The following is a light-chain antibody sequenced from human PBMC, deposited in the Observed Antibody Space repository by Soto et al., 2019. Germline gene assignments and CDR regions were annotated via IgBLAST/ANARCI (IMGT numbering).Light chain of an antibody. J-gene: IGKJ2*01. Sequence: EIVMTQSPATLSVSPGERATLSCRSSQSVSSNFAWYQQKPGQAPRLLIYGASTMATGITARFSGSGSGTEFTLTISSLQSEDFAVYYCQQYNNWPALYTFGQGTKLEIK. CDR3: QQYNNWPALYT. CDR2: GAS. V-gene: IGKV3-15*01. CDR1: QSVSSN.